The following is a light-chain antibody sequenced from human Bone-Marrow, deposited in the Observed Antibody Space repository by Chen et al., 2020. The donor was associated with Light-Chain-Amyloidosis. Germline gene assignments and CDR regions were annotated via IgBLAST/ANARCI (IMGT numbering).Light chain of an antibody. CDR2: RDT. J-gene: IGLJ2*01. V-gene: IGLV3-25*03. CDR1: DLPTKY. Sequence: SYELTQPPSVSVSPGQTARITCSGDDLPTKYAYWYQHKPGQAPVLVIHRDTERPSGISERFSGPSSGTTATLNISGVQAEDEADYHCQSADSSGTYEVIFGGGTKLTVL. CDR3: QSADSSGTYEVI.